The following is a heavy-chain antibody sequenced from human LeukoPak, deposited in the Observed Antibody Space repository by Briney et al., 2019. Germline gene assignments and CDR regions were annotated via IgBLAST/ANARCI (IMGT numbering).Heavy chain of an antibody. V-gene: IGHV4-59*01. CDR2: IYYSGST. CDR3: ARRLFSSGWYRSSYFDD. CDR1: GGSINSYC. D-gene: IGHD6-19*01. J-gene: IGHJ4*02. Sequence: PSETLSLTCTVSGGSINSYCWTWIRQPPGKGLEWIGYIYYSGSTNYNPSLESRVTISVATSKNQFSLKLNSVTAADTAVYYCARRLFSSGWYRSSYFDDWGQGTLVTVSS.